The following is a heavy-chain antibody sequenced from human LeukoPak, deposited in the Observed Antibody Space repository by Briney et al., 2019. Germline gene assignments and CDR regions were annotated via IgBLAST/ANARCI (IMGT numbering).Heavy chain of an antibody. D-gene: IGHD3-9*01. V-gene: IGHV4-39*07. J-gene: IGHJ3*02. CDR3: ARQRTYYDILTGYRIQDAFDI. CDR2: IYYSGST. CDR1: GGSIRPIRGSSYY. Sequence: PSETLSLTCTVSGGSIRPIRGSSYYWGWIRQPPGKGLEWLGSIYYSGSTYHNPALKSRVSISVETSTNHFSLRLSSVTAADTAVYYCARQRTYYDILTGYRIQDAFDIWGQGTMVTVSS.